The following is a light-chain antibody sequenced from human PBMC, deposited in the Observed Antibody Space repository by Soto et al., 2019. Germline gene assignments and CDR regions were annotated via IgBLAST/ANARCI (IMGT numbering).Light chain of an antibody. J-gene: IGKJ4*01. CDR2: EAF. Sequence: DIQLTQSPPSLYAYVGDRVTITCRSSQCIYSHLNWYQQKSGKAPKLLIFEAFSLHSGFPSRFGGSGSGTDFTLTITSLQPEDSATYYCQQSYSITSFGGGTKV. V-gene: IGKV1-39*01. CDR1: QCIYSH. CDR3: QQSYSITS.